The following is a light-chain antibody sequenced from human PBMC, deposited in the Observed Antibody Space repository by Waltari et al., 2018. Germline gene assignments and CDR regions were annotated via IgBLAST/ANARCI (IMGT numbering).Light chain of an antibody. J-gene: IGKJ1*01. CDR2: KAS. CDR3: QQYYTSSQT. CDR1: RNIRDW. Sequence: DIEMTQSPPTLSASVGDRVTISCRASRNIRDWLAWYRQRPGTAPERLISKASVLEPGVSSRFSGRASAAEFTLTISSLQPDDVATYYCQQYYTSSQTFGHGTKVEIK. V-gene: IGKV1-5*03.